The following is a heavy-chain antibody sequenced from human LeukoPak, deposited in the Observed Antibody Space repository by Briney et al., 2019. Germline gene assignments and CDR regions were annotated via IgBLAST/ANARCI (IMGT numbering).Heavy chain of an antibody. D-gene: IGHD3-22*01. V-gene: IGHV4-30-2*01. Sequence: PSQTLSLTCTVSGGAVGSGVYSWSWIRQPPGKGLEWIGYIYHSETTYYNPSLQSRVTISVNRSKNQFSLKLTSVTAADTAVYYCARSRTAYYRYFDSWGQGTLVTVSS. J-gene: IGHJ4*02. CDR2: IYHSETT. CDR1: GGAVGSGVYS. CDR3: ARSRTAYYRYFDS.